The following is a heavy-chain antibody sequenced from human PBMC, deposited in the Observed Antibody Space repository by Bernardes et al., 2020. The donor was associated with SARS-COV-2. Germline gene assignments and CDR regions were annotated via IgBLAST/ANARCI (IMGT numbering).Heavy chain of an antibody. Sequence: ASVKDSCKASGYTFTSYGISWVRQAPGQGLEWMGWISAYNGNTNYAQKLQGRVTMTTDTSTSTAYMELRSLRSDDTAVYYCARNYYDSSGPNWFDPWGQGTLVTVSS. CDR2: ISAYNGNT. D-gene: IGHD3-22*01. V-gene: IGHV1-18*01. CDR3: ARNYYDSSGPNWFDP. CDR1: GYTFTSYG. J-gene: IGHJ5*02.